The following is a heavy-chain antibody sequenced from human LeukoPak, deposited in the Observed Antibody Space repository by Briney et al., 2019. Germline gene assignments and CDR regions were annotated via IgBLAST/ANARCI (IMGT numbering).Heavy chain of an antibody. Sequence: GESLKISCKGSGYSFTSYWIGWVRQMPGKGLEWMGRIDPSDSYTNYSPSFQGHVTISADKSISTAYLQWSSLKASDTAMYYCARSARSYFDYWGQGTLVTVSS. CDR2: IDPSDSYT. CDR1: GYSFTSYW. J-gene: IGHJ4*02. V-gene: IGHV5-10-1*01. CDR3: ARSARSYFDY.